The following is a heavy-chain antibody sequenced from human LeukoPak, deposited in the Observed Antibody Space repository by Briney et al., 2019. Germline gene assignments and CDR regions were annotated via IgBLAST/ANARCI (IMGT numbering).Heavy chain of an antibody. J-gene: IGHJ4*02. CDR3: TRDRYYYDSSGHPYYFDY. V-gene: IGHV3-48*03. D-gene: IGHD3-22*01. CDR1: GFTFSSYE. CDR2: ISSSGSII. Sequence: SGGPLRLSCAASGFTFSSYEMNWVRQAPGKGMEWVSYISSSGSIIYYADSVKGRFIISRDNAKNSLYLQMNSLRAEDTAVYYCTRDRYYYDSSGHPYYFDYWGQGTLVTVSS.